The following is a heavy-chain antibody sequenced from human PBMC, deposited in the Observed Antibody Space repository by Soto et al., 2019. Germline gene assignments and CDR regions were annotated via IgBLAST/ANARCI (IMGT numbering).Heavy chain of an antibody. J-gene: IGHJ4*02. V-gene: IGHV4-39*01. CDR2: IYYSGST. CDR1: GGSISSSSYY. Sequence: QLQLQESGPGLVKPSETLSLTCTVSGGSISSSSYYWGWIRQPPGKGLEWIGSIYYSGSTYYNPSLKSRVTISVDTSKNQFSLKLSSVTAADTAVYYCARLGYCSSISCCLFDYWGQGTLVTVSS. D-gene: IGHD2-2*01. CDR3: ARLGYCSSISCCLFDY.